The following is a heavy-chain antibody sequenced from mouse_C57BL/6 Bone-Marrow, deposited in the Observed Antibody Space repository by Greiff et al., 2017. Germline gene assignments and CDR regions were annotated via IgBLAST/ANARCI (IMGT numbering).Heavy chain of an antibody. J-gene: IGHJ4*01. D-gene: IGHD2-5*01. CDR2: SDPSDSYT. CDR3: AREGYSNYEMDY. V-gene: IGHV1-69*01. CDR1: GYTFTSYW. Sequence: VQLQQPGAELVMPGASVKLSCKASGYTFTSYWMHWVKQRPGQGLEWIGESDPSDSYTNYNQKFKGKSTLTVDKSSSTAYMQLSSLTSEDSAVYYCAREGYSNYEMDYWGQGTSVTVSS.